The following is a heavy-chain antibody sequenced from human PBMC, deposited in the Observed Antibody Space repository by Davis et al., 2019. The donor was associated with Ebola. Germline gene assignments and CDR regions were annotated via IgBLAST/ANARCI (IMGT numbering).Heavy chain of an antibody. D-gene: IGHD3-3*01. CDR1: GFTFSSYA. J-gene: IGHJ4*02. CDR3: SRGITISGVVIMESDY. V-gene: IGHV3-23*01. Sequence: PGGSLRLSCAASGFTFSSYAMSWVRQAPGKGLEWVSAISGSGGSTYYADSVKGRFTISRDNSKNTLYLQMNSLRAEDTAVYYCSRGITISGVVIMESDYWGQGTLVTVSS. CDR2: ISGSGGST.